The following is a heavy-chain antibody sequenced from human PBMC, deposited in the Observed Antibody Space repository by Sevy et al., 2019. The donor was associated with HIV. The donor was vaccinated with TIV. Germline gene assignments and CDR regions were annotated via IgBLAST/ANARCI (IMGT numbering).Heavy chain of an antibody. V-gene: IGHV1-2*02. J-gene: IGHJ4*02. D-gene: IGHD5-18*01. CDR1: GYTFSDHF. CDR3: ATDGGYRYGSLLDY. Sequence: ASVKVSCKASGYTFSDHFIHWVRQAPGQGLEWMGWINPNSGDTKYAQNFHGRVTLTRDTSIGSGYMELTSLRSDDTAVYYCATDGGYRYGSLLDYWGQGTLVTVSS. CDR2: INPNSGDT.